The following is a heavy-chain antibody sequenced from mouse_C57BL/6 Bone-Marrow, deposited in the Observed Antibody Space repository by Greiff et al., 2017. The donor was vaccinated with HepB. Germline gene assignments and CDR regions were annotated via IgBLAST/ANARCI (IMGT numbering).Heavy chain of an antibody. D-gene: IGHD1-2*01. Sequence: VQLQQPGAELVKPGASVKLSCKASGYTFTSYWMQWVKQRPGQGLEWIGEIDPSDSYTNYNQKFKGKATLTVDTSSSTAYMQLSSLTSEDSAVYYCARPFTTAKGGFAYWGQGTLVTVSA. CDR3: ARPFTTAKGGFAY. CDR2: IDPSDSYT. CDR1: GYTFTSYW. J-gene: IGHJ3*01. V-gene: IGHV1-50*01.